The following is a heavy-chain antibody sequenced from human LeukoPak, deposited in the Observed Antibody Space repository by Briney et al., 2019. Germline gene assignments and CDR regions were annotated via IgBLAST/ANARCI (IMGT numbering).Heavy chain of an antibody. CDR3: ARDWTYYDSSGYFDY. CDR2: INSDGYTT. V-gene: IGHV3-74*01. Sequence: GGSLRLSCAASGFTFSSYWMHWVRQGPGKGLVWVSRINSDGYTTTYADSVKGRLTISRDDAKNTLYLQMNSLRAEDTAVYYCARDWTYYDSSGYFDYWGQGTLVTVSS. J-gene: IGHJ4*02. CDR1: GFTFSSYW. D-gene: IGHD3-22*01.